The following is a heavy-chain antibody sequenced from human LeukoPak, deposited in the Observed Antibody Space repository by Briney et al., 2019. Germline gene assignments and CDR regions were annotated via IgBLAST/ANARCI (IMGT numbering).Heavy chain of an antibody. CDR3: AKDVRLNSSSSWPLDY. J-gene: IGHJ4*02. CDR2: ISGSGGST. Sequence: GGSLRLSCAASGFTFSSYAVSWVRQAPGKGLEWVSSISGSGGSTYYADSVKGRFTISRDNSKNTLYLQMNSLRAEDTAVYYCAKDVRLNSSSSWPLDYWGQGTLVTVSS. V-gene: IGHV3-23*01. D-gene: IGHD6-13*01. CDR1: GFTFSSYA.